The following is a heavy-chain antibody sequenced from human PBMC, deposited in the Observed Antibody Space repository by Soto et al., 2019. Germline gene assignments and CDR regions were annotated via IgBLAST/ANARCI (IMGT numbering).Heavy chain of an antibody. CDR1: GYTFTSYG. J-gene: IGHJ4*02. D-gene: IGHD1-26*01. Sequence: QVQLVQSGAEVKKPGASVKVSCKASGYTFTSYGISWVRQAPGQGLEWMGWIGAYNGNTNYAQKLQGRVTMTTDTSTSTAYMELRSLRSDDTAVYYCARGTGMGGVGATGELFDYWGQGTLVTVSS. V-gene: IGHV1-18*01. CDR3: ARGTGMGGVGATGELFDY. CDR2: IGAYNGNT.